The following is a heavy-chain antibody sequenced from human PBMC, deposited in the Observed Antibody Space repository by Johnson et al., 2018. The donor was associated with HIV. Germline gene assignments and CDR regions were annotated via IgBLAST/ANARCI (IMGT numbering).Heavy chain of an antibody. V-gene: IGHV3-7*05. CDR1: GFTFSSYW. D-gene: IGHD1-1*01. J-gene: IGHJ3*02. Sequence: VRLVESGGGLVKPGGSLRLSCAASGFTFSSYWMSWVRQAPGKGLEWVANIKQDGSEKYYVDSVKGRFTISRDNAKNSLYLQMNSLRAEDTAVYYCARVPPFGTHPDGAFDIWGQGTMVTVSS. CDR2: IKQDGSEK. CDR3: ARVPPFGTHPDGAFDI.